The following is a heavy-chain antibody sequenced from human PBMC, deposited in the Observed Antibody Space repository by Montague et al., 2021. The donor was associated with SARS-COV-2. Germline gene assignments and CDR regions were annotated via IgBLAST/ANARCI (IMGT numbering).Heavy chain of an antibody. V-gene: IGHV4-34*01. D-gene: IGHD3-9*01. CDR3: ARERYSFSLTRGSTWFDP. CDR1: GGSFSGYY. Sequence: SETLSLTCAVYGGSFSGYYCSWIRQPPGKGLEWIGEINHSGSTNYNPSLKSRVTISVDTSKNQFSLKLSSVTAADTAVYYCARERYSFSLTRGSTWFDPWGQGTLVTVSS. J-gene: IGHJ5*02. CDR2: INHSGST.